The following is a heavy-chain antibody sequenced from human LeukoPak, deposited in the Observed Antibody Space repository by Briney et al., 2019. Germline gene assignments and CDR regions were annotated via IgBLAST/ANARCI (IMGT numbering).Heavy chain of an antibody. D-gene: IGHD6-13*01. CDR1: GCNFSDYN. J-gene: IGHJ4*02. V-gene: IGHV3-21*06. CDR3: ARVSTAVSLAIDY. Sequence: PGGSLRLSCAASGCNFSDYNMNWVRQAPGKGLEWVSVISSSSKYIYYADSVKGRFTISRDNAKNSLYLQMNSLRAEDTAVYYCARVSTAVSLAIDYWGQGTLVTVST. CDR2: ISSSSKYI.